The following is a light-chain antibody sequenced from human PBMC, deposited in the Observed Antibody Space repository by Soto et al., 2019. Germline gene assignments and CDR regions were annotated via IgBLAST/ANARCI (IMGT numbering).Light chain of an antibody. V-gene: IGLV2-11*01. Sequence: LTQPRSVSGSPGQSVTISCTGTSSDVGGYNYVSWYQQHPGKAPKLMIYDVSKRPSGVPDRFSGSKSGNTASLTISGLQAEDEADYYCCSYAGSFRVFGTGT. CDR1: SSDVGGYNY. CDR3: CSYAGSFRV. J-gene: IGLJ1*01. CDR2: DVS.